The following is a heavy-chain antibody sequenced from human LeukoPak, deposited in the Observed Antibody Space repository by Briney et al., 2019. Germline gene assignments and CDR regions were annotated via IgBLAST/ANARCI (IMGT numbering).Heavy chain of an antibody. CDR3: ARSYYDSSGYDVAEYFQH. D-gene: IGHD3-22*01. Sequence: ASVKVSCKASGYTFTGYYMHWVRQAPGQGLEWMGWISAYNGNTNYAQKLQGRVTMTTDTSTSTAYMELRSLRSDDTAVYYCARSYYDSSGYDVAEYFQHWGQGTLVTVSS. CDR1: GYTFTGYY. V-gene: IGHV1-18*04. J-gene: IGHJ1*01. CDR2: ISAYNGNT.